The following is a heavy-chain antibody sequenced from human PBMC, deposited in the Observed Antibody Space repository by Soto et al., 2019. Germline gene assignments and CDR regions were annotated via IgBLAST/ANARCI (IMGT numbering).Heavy chain of an antibody. CDR3: ARPKWDLLSYYYGMDV. J-gene: IGHJ6*02. CDR2: ISYDGSNK. Sequence: QVQLVESGGGVVQPGRSLRLSCAASGFTFSSYAMHWVRQAPGKGLEWVAVISYDGSNKYYADSVKGRFTISRDNSKNTLYLQMNSLTAEDTAVYYCARPKWDLLSYYYGMDVWGQGTTFTVSS. V-gene: IGHV3-30-3*01. D-gene: IGHD1-26*01. CDR1: GFTFSSYA.